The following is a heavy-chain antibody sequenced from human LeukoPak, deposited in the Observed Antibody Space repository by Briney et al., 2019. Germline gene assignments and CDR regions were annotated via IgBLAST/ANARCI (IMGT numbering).Heavy chain of an antibody. V-gene: IGHV3-74*01. Sequence: GGSLRLSCAASGFTSSAYWMHWVRQVPGKGLVWVSRINSDVSTTNYADSVKGRFPISRDNAKNTIYLQMNSLRAEDPAVYYCARYGRYRAFDIWGPGTVLTVSS. CDR3: ARYGRYRAFDI. CDR1: GFTSSAYW. J-gene: IGHJ3*02. CDR2: INSDVSTT. D-gene: IGHD1-26*01.